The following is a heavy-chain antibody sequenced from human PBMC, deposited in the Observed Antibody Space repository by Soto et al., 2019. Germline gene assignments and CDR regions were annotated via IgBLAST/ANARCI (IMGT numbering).Heavy chain of an antibody. CDR1: GGSISSGGYY. CDR2: IYYSGST. Sequence: QVQLQESGPGLVKPSQTLSLTCTVSGGSISSGGYYWSWIRQHPGKGLEWIGYIYYSGSTYYNPSLKSRVTISVETSKNQFSLKLSSVTAADTAVYYCARSGVRGVIIRGGYFDYWGQGTLVTVSS. J-gene: IGHJ4*02. CDR3: ARSGVRGVIIRGGYFDY. D-gene: IGHD3-10*01. V-gene: IGHV4-31*03.